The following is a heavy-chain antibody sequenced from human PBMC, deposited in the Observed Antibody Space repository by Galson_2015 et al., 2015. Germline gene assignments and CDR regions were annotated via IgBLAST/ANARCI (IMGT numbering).Heavy chain of an antibody. CDR3: ARCGAGPLYYYGMDV. Sequence: KVSCKASGGTFSSYTISWVRQAPGQGLEWMGRIIPILGIANYAQKFQGRVTITADKSTSTAYMELSSLRSEDTAVYYCARCGAGPLYYYGMDVWGQGTTVTVSS. V-gene: IGHV1-69*02. CDR2: IIPILGIA. J-gene: IGHJ6*02. D-gene: IGHD3-10*01. CDR1: GGTFSSYT.